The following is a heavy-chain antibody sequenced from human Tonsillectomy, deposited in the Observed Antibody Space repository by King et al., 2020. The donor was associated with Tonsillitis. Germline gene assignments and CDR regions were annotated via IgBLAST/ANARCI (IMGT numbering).Heavy chain of an antibody. J-gene: IGHJ4*02. V-gene: IGHV3-30-3*01. D-gene: IGHD2-2*01. CDR3: AIICSSTSCPVDYFDY. CDR1: GFTFSSYA. Sequence: VQLVESGGGVVQPGRSLRLSCAASGFTFSSYAMHWVRQAPGKGLEWVAVITYDGSNKYYADSVKGRFTFSRDNFKNTLYLQRTSLSAEDTAVYYWAIICSSTSCPVDYFDYWGQGTLVTVSS. CDR2: ITYDGSNK.